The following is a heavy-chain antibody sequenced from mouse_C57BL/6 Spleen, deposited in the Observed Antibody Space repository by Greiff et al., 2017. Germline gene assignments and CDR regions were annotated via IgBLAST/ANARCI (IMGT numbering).Heavy chain of an antibody. CDR2: IHPNSGST. D-gene: IGHD1-3*01. CDR3: AIYFDY. V-gene: IGHV1-64*01. J-gene: IGHJ2*01. CDR1: GYTFTSYW. Sequence: VQLQQPGAELVKPGASVKLSCKASGYTFTSYWMHWVKQRPGQGLEWIGLIHPNSGSTNYNAKFKSKATLTAAQSSSTAYMQLSSLPSDDSAGYYCAIYFDYWGQGTTLTVSS.